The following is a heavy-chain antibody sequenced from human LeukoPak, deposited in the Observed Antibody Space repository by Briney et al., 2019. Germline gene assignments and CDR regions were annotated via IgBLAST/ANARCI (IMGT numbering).Heavy chain of an antibody. CDR1: GGSISTSNYY. V-gene: IGHV4-39*07. Sequence: PSETLSLTCTVSGGSISTSNYYWGWIRQPPGKGLEWIGEINHSGGTNYNPSLKSRVTISVDTSKNQFSLKLSSVTAADTAVYYCARKGRYGTPWGQGTLVTVSS. D-gene: IGHD1-1*01. J-gene: IGHJ4*02. CDR2: INHSGGT. CDR3: ARKGRYGTP.